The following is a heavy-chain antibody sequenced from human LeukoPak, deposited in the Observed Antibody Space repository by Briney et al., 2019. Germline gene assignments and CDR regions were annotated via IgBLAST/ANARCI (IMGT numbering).Heavy chain of an antibody. V-gene: IGHV3-53*01. D-gene: IGHD4-17*01. J-gene: IGHJ6*02. Sequence: GGSLRLSCAASGFTVTSNYMNWVRQAPGKGLEWVSVIYSGGNTYYADSVKGRFTISRDSSKNTLYHQMNSLRAEDTAVYYCARDTVTTFRFRDYYYYGMDVWGQGTTVTVSS. CDR1: GFTVTSNY. CDR3: ARDTVTTFRFRDYYYYGMDV. CDR2: IYSGGNT.